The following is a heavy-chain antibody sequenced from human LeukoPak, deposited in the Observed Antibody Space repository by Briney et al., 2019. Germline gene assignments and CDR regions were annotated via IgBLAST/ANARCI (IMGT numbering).Heavy chain of an antibody. D-gene: IGHD2-2*01. CDR2: ISGSGGST. Sequence: PGGSLRLSCAASGFTFSNYWMSWVRQAPGKGLEWVSAISGSGGSTYYADSVKGRFTISRDNSKNTLYLQMNSLRAEDTAVYYCAKDPPLSIVVVPAATGFVSWGQGTLVTVSS. CDR3: AKDPPLSIVVVPAATGFVS. V-gene: IGHV3-23*01. CDR1: GFTFSNYW. J-gene: IGHJ5*01.